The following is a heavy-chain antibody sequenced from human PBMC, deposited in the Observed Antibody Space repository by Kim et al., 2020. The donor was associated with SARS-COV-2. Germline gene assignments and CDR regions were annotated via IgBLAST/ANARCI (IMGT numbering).Heavy chain of an antibody. CDR2: INAGNGNT. D-gene: IGHD3-3*01. J-gene: IGHJ5*02. V-gene: IGHV1-3*01. Sequence: ASVKVSCKASGYTFTSYAMHWVRQAPGQRLEWMGWINAGNGNTKYSPKFQGRVTITRDTSASTAYMELSSLRSEDTAVYYCARDQEFTIFGVVNFNWFDPWGQGTLVTVSS. CDR1: GYTFTSYA. CDR3: ARDQEFTIFGVVNFNWFDP.